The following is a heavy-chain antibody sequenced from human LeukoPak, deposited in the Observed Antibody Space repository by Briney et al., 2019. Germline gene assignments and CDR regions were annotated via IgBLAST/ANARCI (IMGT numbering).Heavy chain of an antibody. J-gene: IGHJ4*02. CDR2: ISGSGGST. CDR3: AKARYYGSGSHETDY. D-gene: IGHD3-10*01. CDR1: GFTFSSCA. V-gene: IGHV3-23*01. Sequence: GGSLRLSCAASGFTFSSCAMSWVRQAPGKGLEWVSVISGSGGSTYYADSVKGRFTISRDNSKNTLYLQMSSLRAEDTAVYYCAKARYYGSGSHETDYWGQGTLVTVSS.